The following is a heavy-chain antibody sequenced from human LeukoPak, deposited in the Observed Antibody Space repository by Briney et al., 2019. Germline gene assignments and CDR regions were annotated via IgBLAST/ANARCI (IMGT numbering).Heavy chain of an antibody. V-gene: IGHV3-7*01. D-gene: IGHD3-10*01. CDR3: ARGPGTSLLWFGELLAADNWFDP. CDR2: IKQDGSEK. CDR1: GFTFSSYW. Sequence: GGSLRLSCAASGFTFSSYWMSWVRQAPGKGLEWVANIKQDGSEKYYVDSVKGRFTISRDNAKNSLYLQMNSLRAEDTAVYYCARGPGTSLLWFGELLAADNWFDPWGQGTLVTVSS. J-gene: IGHJ5*02.